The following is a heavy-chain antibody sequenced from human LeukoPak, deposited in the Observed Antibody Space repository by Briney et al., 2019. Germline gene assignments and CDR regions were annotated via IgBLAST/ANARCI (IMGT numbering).Heavy chain of an antibody. CDR1: GGSFSGYY. Sequence: SETLSLTCAVYGGSFSGYYWSWIRQPPGKGLEWIGEISHSGSTNSNPSLKSRVTISVDTSKNQFSLNLSSVTAADTAVYYCARVDSINWYDSRGYFDYWGQGTLVTVSS. V-gene: IGHV4-34*01. CDR3: ARVDSINWYDSRGYFDY. J-gene: IGHJ4*02. D-gene: IGHD6-13*01. CDR2: ISHSGST.